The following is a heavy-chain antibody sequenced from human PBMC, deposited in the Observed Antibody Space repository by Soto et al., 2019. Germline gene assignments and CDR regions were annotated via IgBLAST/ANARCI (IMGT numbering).Heavy chain of an antibody. CDR3: ARTKDYSRSLDY. CDR2: IYYSGRT. CDR1: GGSSSSGGYY. D-gene: IGHD6-6*01. J-gene: IGHJ4*02. Sequence: SENLSLTCTVSGGSSSSGGYYWTWIRQHPGKGLERIGCIYYSGRTYYNTSLKSRVTISVDTAKRQFSLKLSSVTASDTATYFCARTKDYSRSLDYRGQGDLVTVAS. V-gene: IGHV4-31*03.